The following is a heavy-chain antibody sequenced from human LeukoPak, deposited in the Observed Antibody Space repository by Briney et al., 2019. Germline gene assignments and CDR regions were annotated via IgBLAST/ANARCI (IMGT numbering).Heavy chain of an antibody. CDR3: AKDQWFGESMIF. Sequence: PGGSLRLSCAASGFTFSSYWMTWIRQAPGRGLEWVSTITGSGDTTHYADSVKGRFTISRDNSKNTLYLQMNSLRGEDTALYFCAKDQWFGESMIFWGQGTLVTVSS. D-gene: IGHD3-10*01. CDR1: GFTFSSYW. J-gene: IGHJ4*02. CDR2: ITGSGDTT. V-gene: IGHV3-23*01.